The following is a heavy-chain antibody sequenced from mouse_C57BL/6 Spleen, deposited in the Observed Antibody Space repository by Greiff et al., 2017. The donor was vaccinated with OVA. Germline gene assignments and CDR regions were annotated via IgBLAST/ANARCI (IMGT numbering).Heavy chain of an antibody. V-gene: IGHV1-59*01. J-gene: IGHJ4*01. CDR2: IDPSDSYT. D-gene: IGHD2-1*01. CDR1: GYTFTSYW. Sequence: QVQLQQPGAELVRPGTSVKLSCKASGYTFTSYWMHWVKQRPGQGLEWIGVIDPSDSYTNYNQKFKGKATLTVDTSSSTAYMQLSSLTSEDSAVYYCARSLPDYYAMDYWGQGTSVTVSS. CDR3: ARSLPDYYAMDY.